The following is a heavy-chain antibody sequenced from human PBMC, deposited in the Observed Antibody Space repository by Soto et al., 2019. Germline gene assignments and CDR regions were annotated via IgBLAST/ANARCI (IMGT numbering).Heavy chain of an antibody. D-gene: IGHD1-1*01. CDR3: ARVHNWNDPYYYYYMDV. Sequence: QVQLQESGPGLVKPSGTLSLTCAVSSGSISSSNWWSWVRQPPGKGLEWIGEIYHSGSTNYNPSLKSRVTISVDKSKNQFSLKLSSVTAADTAVYYCARVHNWNDPYYYYYMDVWGKGTTVTVSS. J-gene: IGHJ6*03. CDR2: IYHSGST. CDR1: SGSISSSNW. V-gene: IGHV4-4*02.